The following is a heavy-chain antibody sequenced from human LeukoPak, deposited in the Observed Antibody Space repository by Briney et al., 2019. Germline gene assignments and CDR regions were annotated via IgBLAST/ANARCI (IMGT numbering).Heavy chain of an antibody. CDR2: IDPSDSYT. CDR3: ARQEVTHYYYYYGMDV. V-gene: IGHV5-10-1*01. Sequence: GSSLKISCKGSGSSFTSYWISWVRQLAGKGLEWMGRIDPSDSYTNYSPSFQGHVTISADKSISTAYLQWSSLKASDTAMYYCARQEVTHYYYYYGMDVWGQGTTVTVSS. CDR1: GSSFTSYW. D-gene: IGHD2-21*02. J-gene: IGHJ6*02.